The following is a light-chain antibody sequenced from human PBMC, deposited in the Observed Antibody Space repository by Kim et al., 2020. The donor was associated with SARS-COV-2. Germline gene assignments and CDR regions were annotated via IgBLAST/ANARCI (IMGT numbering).Light chain of an antibody. V-gene: IGKV3-20*01. CDR3: HQYGSPPST. Sequence: EIVLTQSPGTLSLSPGEKATLSCRASRGVTSNYLAWYQQKPGQAPRLLIYIASSRATGIPDRFSGSGSGTEFTLTISRLEPEDFAVYYCHQYGSPPSTFGQGTLLEIK. J-gene: IGKJ5*01. CDR1: RGVTSNY. CDR2: IAS.